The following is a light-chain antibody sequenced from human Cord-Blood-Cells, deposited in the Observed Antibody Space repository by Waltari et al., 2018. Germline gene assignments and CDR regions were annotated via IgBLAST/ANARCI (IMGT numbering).Light chain of an antibody. Sequence: EIVLTQSPATLSLSPGERATLSCRASQSVSSYLAWYQQKPGQAPSLLIVDASNRATGIPARFSGSGSGTDFTLTISSLEPEDFAVYYCQQRSNWPLTFGGGTKVEIK. CDR1: QSVSSY. CDR2: DAS. J-gene: IGKJ4*02. CDR3: QQRSNWPLT. V-gene: IGKV3-11*01.